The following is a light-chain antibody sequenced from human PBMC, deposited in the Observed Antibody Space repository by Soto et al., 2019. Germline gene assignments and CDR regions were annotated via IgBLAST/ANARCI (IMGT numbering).Light chain of an antibody. CDR1: SSDVGGYNY. V-gene: IGLV2-14*01. J-gene: IGLJ1*01. Sequence: QSALTQPASVSGFPGQSITISCTGTSSDVGGYNYVSWYQQHPGRAPKLMIYEVSNRPSGLSNRFSGSKSGNTASLTISGLQAEDEADYYCSSYTSSSTLDVFGTGTKVTVL. CDR2: EVS. CDR3: SSYTSSSTLDV.